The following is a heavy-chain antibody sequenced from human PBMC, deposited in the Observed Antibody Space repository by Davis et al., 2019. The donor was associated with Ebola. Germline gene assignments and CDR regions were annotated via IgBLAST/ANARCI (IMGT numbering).Heavy chain of an antibody. CDR2: IRYDGSNK. D-gene: IGHD7-27*01. CDR1: GFTFSSYG. V-gene: IGHV3-30*02. CDR3: AKDLGYYDMDV. J-gene: IGHJ6*02. Sequence: GGSLKISCAASGFTFSSYGMYWVRQAPGKGLEWVAFIRYDGSNKYYEDSVKGRFTISRDNSKNTLHLQMNSLRAEDTAVYYCAKDLGYYDMDVWGQGTTVTVSS.